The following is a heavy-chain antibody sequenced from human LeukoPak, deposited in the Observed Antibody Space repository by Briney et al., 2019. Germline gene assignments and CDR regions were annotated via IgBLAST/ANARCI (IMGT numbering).Heavy chain of an antibody. CDR1: GYTFTSYD. CDR2: INPSGGSR. Sequence: GASVKVSCKASGYTFTSYDINWVRHATGQGLEWMGLINPSGGSRSYAQKFQDRVTMTSDTSTSTVYMELSGLRSEDTAVFYCARGRDGYNSDTDYWDQGTLVTVSS. D-gene: IGHD5-24*01. J-gene: IGHJ4*02. V-gene: IGHV1-46*01. CDR3: ARGRDGYNSDTDY.